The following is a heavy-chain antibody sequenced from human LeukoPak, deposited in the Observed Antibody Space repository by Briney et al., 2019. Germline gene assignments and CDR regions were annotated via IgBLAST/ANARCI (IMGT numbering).Heavy chain of an antibody. CDR1: GFTVSSNY. D-gene: IGHD2-2*01. CDR3: ARRSEQLYCTSTSCPKSWYFDL. V-gene: IGHV3-53*01. CDR2: IYSGGST. J-gene: IGHJ2*01. Sequence: GGSLRLSCAASGFTVSSNYMNWVRQAPGKGLEWVSLIYSGGSTYYVDSVKGRFTISRDNSKNTLYLQMNSLRAEDTAVYYCARRSEQLYCTSTSCPKSWYFDLWGRGTLVTVSS.